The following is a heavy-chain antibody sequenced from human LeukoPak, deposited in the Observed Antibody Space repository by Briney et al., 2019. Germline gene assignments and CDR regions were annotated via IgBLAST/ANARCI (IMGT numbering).Heavy chain of an antibody. V-gene: IGHV4-61*08. J-gene: IGHJ4*02. D-gene: IGHD6-13*01. CDR1: GASVSSSGYY. Sequence: SETLSLTCTVSGASVSSSGYYWSWIRQPPGKGLEWIGYIYHSGNTNYNPSLKSRVTISVDTSKNQFSLKLTSMTAADTAVYYCGRETIAATGTSVFFDYWGQGTLVTVSS. CDR3: GRETIAATGTSVFFDY. CDR2: IYHSGNT.